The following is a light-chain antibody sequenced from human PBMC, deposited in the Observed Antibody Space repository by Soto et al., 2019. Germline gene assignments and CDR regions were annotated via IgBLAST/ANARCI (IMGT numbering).Light chain of an antibody. CDR1: SGRIASNY. V-gene: IGLV6-57*01. CDR3: HSYESSHHWG. Sequence: NFMLTQPHSVSESPGKTVTISCTRTSGRIASNYVQWYQQRPGSSPTTVIYDDNQRPSGVPDRFSGSIDSSSNSASLTISGLKTEDEADYYCHSYESSHHWGFGGGTKLTVL. CDR2: DDN. J-gene: IGLJ3*02.